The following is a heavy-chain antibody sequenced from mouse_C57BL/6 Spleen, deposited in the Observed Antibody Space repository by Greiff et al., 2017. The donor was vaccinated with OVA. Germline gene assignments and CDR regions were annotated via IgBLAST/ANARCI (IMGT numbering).Heavy chain of an antibody. CDR2: IWSGGST. Sequence: QVQLQQSGPGLVQPSQSLSITCTVSGFSLTSYGVHWVRQSPGKGLEWLGVIWSGGSTDYNAAFISRLSISKDNSKSQVFFKMNSLQADDTAIYYCARMDTSYAMDYWGQGTSVTVSS. D-gene: IGHD5-1-1*01. V-gene: IGHV2-2*01. CDR3: ARMDTSYAMDY. J-gene: IGHJ4*01. CDR1: GFSLTSYG.